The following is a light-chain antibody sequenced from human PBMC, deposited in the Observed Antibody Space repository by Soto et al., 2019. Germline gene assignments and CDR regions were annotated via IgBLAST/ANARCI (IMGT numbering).Light chain of an antibody. CDR3: GTWDSSLSAVV. CDR1: SSNIGNNY. Sequence: QSVLTQPPSVSAAPGQKVTISCSGSSSNIGNNYVSWYQQLPATAPKLLIYDNNNRPSGIPDRFSGSKSGTSATLGITGLQTGDEADYCCGTWDSSLSAVVFGGGTKLTVL. CDR2: DNN. J-gene: IGLJ2*01. V-gene: IGLV1-51*01.